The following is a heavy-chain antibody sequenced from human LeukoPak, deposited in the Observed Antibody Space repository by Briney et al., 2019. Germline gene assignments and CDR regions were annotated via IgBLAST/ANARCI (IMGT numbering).Heavy chain of an antibody. CDR3: ARARPSRDYKNYYYYMDV. V-gene: IGHV1-18*01. J-gene: IGHJ6*03. CDR2: ISAYNGNT. CDR1: GYTFTSYG. D-gene: IGHD4-11*01. Sequence: ASVKVSCKASGYTFTSYGISWVRQAPGQGLEWMGWISAYNGNTNYAQKLQGRVTMTTDTSTSTAYMELRSLRSDDTAVYYCARARPSRDYKNYYYYMDVWGKGTTVTISS.